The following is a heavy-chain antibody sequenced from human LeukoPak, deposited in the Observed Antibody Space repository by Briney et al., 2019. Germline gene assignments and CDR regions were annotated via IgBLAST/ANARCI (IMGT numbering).Heavy chain of an antibody. CDR3: ARPVSGSSGGYYNY. J-gene: IGHJ4*02. V-gene: IGHV4-34*01. CDR2: INHSGST. D-gene: IGHD6-19*01. CDR1: GGSFSGYY. Sequence: PSETLSLTCAVYGGSFSGYYWSWIRQPPGKGLEWIGEINHSGSTNYNPSLKSRVTISVDTYKNQFSLKLSSVTAADTAVYYCARPVSGSSGGYYNYWGQGTLVTVSS.